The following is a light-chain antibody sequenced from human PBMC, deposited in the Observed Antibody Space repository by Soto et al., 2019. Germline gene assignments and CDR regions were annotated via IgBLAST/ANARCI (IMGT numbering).Light chain of an antibody. J-gene: IGKJ1*01. CDR2: GTF. CDR1: QDIGTE. Sequence: ALQMTQSPSSLSVSVGDRVTITCRASQDIGTELGWYQQKPGKAPRLLIYGTFSLQSGVPSRFSGSGSGTDFTLTISSLQPDDFATYYCLQDSKYPRTFGQGTKVEVK. CDR3: LQDSKYPRT. V-gene: IGKV1-6*01.